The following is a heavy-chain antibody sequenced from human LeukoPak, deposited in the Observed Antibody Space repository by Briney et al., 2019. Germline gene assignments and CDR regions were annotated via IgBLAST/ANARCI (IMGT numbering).Heavy chain of an antibody. Sequence: PGGSLRLSCAASGFTFSSYVMHWVRQAPGKGLEWVAVISYDGSNKYYADSVKGRFTISRDNSKNTLYLQMNSLRAEDTAVYYCARDPYCSSPTYPPRHFDYWGQGTLVTVSS. CDR3: ARDPYCSSPTYPPRHFDY. CDR1: GFTFSSYV. V-gene: IGHV3-30-3*01. D-gene: IGHD2-2*01. CDR2: ISYDGSNK. J-gene: IGHJ4*02.